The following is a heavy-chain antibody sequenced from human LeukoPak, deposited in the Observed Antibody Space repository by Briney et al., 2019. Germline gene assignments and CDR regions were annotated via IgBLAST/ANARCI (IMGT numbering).Heavy chain of an antibody. CDR1: GFTFSSYG. J-gene: IGHJ1*01. CDR3: AKDPEQQLSRAEYFQH. Sequence: GGSLKLSCAASGFTFSSYGMHWVRQAPGKGLGWVAVISYDGSNKYYADSVKGRFTISRDNSKNTLYLQMNSLRAEDTAVYYCAKDPEQQLSRAEYFQHWGQGTLVTVSS. V-gene: IGHV3-30*18. D-gene: IGHD6-13*01. CDR2: ISYDGSNK.